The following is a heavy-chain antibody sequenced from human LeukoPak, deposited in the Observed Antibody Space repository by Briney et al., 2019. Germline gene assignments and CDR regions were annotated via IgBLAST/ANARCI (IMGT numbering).Heavy chain of an antibody. V-gene: IGHV3-23*01. CDR1: GFTFSNSA. CDR3: AREPLRVHAFDI. D-gene: IGHD3-10*01. Sequence: GGSLRLSCAASGFTFSNSAMSWVRQAPGKGLEWVSGISGGSVNTYYADSVKGRFTISRDNSKNTLYLQMNSLRAEDTAVYYCAREPLRVHAFDIWGQGTMVTVSS. J-gene: IGHJ3*02. CDR2: ISGGSVNT.